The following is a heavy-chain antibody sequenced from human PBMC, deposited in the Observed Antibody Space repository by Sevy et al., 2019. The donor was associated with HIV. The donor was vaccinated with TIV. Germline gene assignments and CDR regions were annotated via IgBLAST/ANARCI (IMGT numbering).Heavy chain of an antibody. CDR1: GFTFSNFN. Sequence: GESLKISCVASGFTFSNFNMNWVRQAPGQGLEWVSSISITSTYIYYADSVKGRFTISRDNAKNSLYLQMNSLRAEDTAVYFCARLTGNYAPSDYWGQGTLVTVSS. CDR3: ARLTGNYAPSDY. J-gene: IGHJ4*02. V-gene: IGHV3-21*01. D-gene: IGHD7-27*01. CDR2: ISITSTYI.